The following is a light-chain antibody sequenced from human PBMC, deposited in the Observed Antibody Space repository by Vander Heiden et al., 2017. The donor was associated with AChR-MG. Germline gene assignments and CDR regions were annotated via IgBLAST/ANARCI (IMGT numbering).Light chain of an antibody. V-gene: IGKV2-28*01. CDR3: MQGLQTPWT. CDR1: QSLLNSNGYNY. CDR2: LGS. J-gene: IGKJ1*01. Sequence: DIVMSQSPLSLPVTPGEPASTSCRSSQSLLNSNGYNYLAWYLQKPGQSPQLLIYLGSSRASGVPDRFSGSGSGTDFTLKISGVEPEDAGVYYCMQGLQTPWTFGQGTKVEIK.